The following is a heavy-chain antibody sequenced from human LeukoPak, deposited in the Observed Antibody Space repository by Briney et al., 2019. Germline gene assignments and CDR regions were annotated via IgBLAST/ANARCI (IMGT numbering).Heavy chain of an antibody. Sequence: GASVTVSCKVSGYTLTELSMHWVRQAPGQGLEWMGIINPSGGSTSYAQKFQGRVTMTRDTSTSTVYMELSSLRSEDTAVYYCALAVAGRSGAYYYYGMDVWGQGTTVTVSS. CDR1: GYTLTELS. CDR3: ALAVAGRSGAYYYYGMDV. CDR2: INPSGGST. J-gene: IGHJ6*02. D-gene: IGHD6-19*01. V-gene: IGHV1-46*01.